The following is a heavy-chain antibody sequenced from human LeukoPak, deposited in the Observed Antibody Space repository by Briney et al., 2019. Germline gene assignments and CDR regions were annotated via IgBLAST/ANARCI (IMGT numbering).Heavy chain of an antibody. D-gene: IGHD5-12*01. CDR1: GGSFSGYY. Sequence: PSETLSLTCAVYGGSFSGYYWSWIRQPPGKGLEWIGSIYYSGSTYYNPSLKSRVTISVDTSKNQFSLKLSSVTAADTAVYYCARHSQVATNFDYWGQGTLVTVSS. J-gene: IGHJ4*02. CDR3: ARHSQVATNFDY. CDR2: IYYSGST. V-gene: IGHV4-34*01.